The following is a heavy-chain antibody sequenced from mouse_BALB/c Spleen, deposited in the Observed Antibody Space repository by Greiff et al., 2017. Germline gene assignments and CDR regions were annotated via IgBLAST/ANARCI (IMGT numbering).Heavy chain of an antibody. D-gene: IGHD2-4*01. J-gene: IGHJ1*01. CDR1: GYTFTSYY. Sequence: QVQLQQSGAELVKTGASVKLSCTASGYTFTSYYMYWVKQRPGQGLEWIGEINPSNGGTNFNEKFKSKATLTVDKSSSTAYMQLSSLTSEDSAVYYCTRSIYYDYLWYFDVWGAGTTVTVSS. V-gene: IGHV1S81*02. CDR3: TRSIYYDYLWYFDV. CDR2: INPSNGGT.